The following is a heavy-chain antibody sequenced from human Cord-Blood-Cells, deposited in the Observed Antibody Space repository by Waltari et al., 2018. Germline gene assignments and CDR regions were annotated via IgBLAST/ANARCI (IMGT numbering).Heavy chain of an antibody. CDR3: ARVTSSGWYYFDY. CDR1: GFTFSSYW. CDR2: IKQEGSGK. J-gene: IGHJ4*02. D-gene: IGHD6-19*01. Sequence: EVQLVESGGGLVRPGGSLRLSCAASGFTFSSYWMSWVRQAPGKGLEWVANIKQEGSGKYYVDSVKGRFTISRDNAKNSLYLQMNSLRAEDTAVYYCARVTSSGWYYFDYWGQGTLVTVSS. V-gene: IGHV3-7*01.